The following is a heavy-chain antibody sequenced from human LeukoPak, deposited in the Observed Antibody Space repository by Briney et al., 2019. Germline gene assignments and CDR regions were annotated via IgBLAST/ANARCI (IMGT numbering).Heavy chain of an antibody. CDR2: IKSTANGGIT. CDR1: GFTFSNAC. Sequence: GGSLRLSCAASGFTFSNACINWVRQAPGKGLEWVGRIKSTANGGITDYAAPVQGRFTISRDDSKTTLYLQMNSLKTDDTAEYYCATEGDRQPLNYFDYWGQGTLATVSS. V-gene: IGHV3-15*01. CDR3: ATEGDRQPLNYFDY. D-gene: IGHD3-16*01. J-gene: IGHJ4*02.